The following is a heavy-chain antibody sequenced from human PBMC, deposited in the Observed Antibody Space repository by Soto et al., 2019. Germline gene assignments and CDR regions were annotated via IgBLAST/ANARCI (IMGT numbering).Heavy chain of an antibody. D-gene: IGHD2-15*01. CDR3: VRDRSRNWFDP. CDR2: INGAGSSI. V-gene: IGHV3-74*03. CDR1: GFTFSLYW. J-gene: IGHJ5*02. Sequence: EVQLVESGGGVVQPGGSLRLSCAASGFTFSLYWMHWVRQVPGEGLVWVSRINGAGSSITYADSVKGRFTISRDNAKNTLYLQMNSLRAEDTAVYYCVRDRSRNWFDPWGLGTLVTVSS.